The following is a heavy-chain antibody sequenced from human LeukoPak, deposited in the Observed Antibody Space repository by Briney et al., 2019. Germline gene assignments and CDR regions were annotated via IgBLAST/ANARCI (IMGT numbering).Heavy chain of an antibody. D-gene: IGHD2-2*01. CDR2: IYTSGST. Sequence: SETLSLTCTVSGGSISSYYWSWIRQPAGKGLEWIGRIYTSGSTNYNPSLKSRVTMSVDTSKNQFSLKLSSVTAADTAVYYCARQGYCSSTSCYPPYMDVWGKGTTVTVSS. CDR3: ARQGYCSSTSCYPPYMDV. J-gene: IGHJ6*03. CDR1: GGSISSYY. V-gene: IGHV4-4*07.